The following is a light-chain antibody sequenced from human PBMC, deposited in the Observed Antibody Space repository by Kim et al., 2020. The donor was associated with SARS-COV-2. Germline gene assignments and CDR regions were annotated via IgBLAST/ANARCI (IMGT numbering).Light chain of an antibody. J-gene: IGKJ5*01. CDR3: QQHNSSPFT. CDR1: QDISND. V-gene: IGKV1-17*01. CDR2: GAS. Sequence: ASVGDRVTITCRASQDISNDLGWYQQNPGTAPKLLIYGASTLQCGVPSRFSGSGSGTEFTLTISSLQPEDFATYFCQQHNSSPFTFGQGTRLEIK.